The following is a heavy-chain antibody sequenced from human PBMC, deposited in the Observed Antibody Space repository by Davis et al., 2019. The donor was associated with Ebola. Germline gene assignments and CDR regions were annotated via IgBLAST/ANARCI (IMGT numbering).Heavy chain of an antibody. D-gene: IGHD1-1*01. V-gene: IGHV3-48*01. CDR3: AEDRQLNY. J-gene: IGHJ1*01. CDR2: ISSSSSTI. Sequence: PGGSLRLSCAASGFTFSSYSMNWVRQAPGKGLEWVSYISSSSSTIYYADSVKGRFTISRDNSKNTLYLQMDSLRADDTAVYYCAEDRQLNYWGQGTLVTVSS. CDR1: GFTFSSYS.